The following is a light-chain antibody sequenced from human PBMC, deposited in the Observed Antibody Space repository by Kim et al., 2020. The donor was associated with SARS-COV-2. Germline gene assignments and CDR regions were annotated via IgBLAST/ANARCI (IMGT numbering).Light chain of an antibody. CDR1: QTVLYNSNNKNY. Sequence: RATLNCKSSQTVLYNSNNKNYLAWYQKKPGQAPKLLIYWESIRESGVSDRFSGSGSETDFTLTISSLQAEDVAVYYCQQYYSTPPSFGQGTKLEIK. CDR2: WES. CDR3: QQYYSTPPS. V-gene: IGKV4-1*01. J-gene: IGKJ2*03.